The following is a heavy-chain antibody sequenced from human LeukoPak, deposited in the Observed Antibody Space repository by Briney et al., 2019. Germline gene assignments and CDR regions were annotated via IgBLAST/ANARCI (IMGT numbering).Heavy chain of an antibody. V-gene: IGHV4-59*01. CDR3: ARDLQDYFDY. CDR1: GGSISTYY. CDR2: IYYSGST. D-gene: IGHD4-11*01. J-gene: IGHJ4*02. Sequence: SETLSLTCTVSGGSISTYYWSWIRQPPGKGLEWIGYIYYSGSTNYNPSLKSRVTISVDTSKNQFSLKLTSVTAADTAVYYCARDLQDYFDYWGPGTLVTVSS.